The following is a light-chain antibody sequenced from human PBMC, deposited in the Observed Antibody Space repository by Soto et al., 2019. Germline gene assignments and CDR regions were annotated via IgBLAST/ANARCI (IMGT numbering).Light chain of an antibody. CDR3: QQYDIWPST. CDR1: QNVSSN. V-gene: IGKV3-15*01. J-gene: IGKJ5*01. Sequence: EIEMTQSPSTLFVSLGDRATISCQATQNVSSNLDWYQQKPGKAPSLLIYGASNRAIGIPARFSGSGSGTHFTFTISSLQTEDFGVYYCQQYDIWPSTFGQGTRLDIK. CDR2: GAS.